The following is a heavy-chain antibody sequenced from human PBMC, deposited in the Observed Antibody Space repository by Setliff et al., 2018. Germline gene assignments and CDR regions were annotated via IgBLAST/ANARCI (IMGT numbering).Heavy chain of an antibody. D-gene: IGHD3-10*01. CDR2: INPHGSEK. CDR1: GLSYINDW. Sequence: PGESLKISCTASGLSYINDWVSWVRQAPGKGLEWLASINPHGSEKYYADSVKGRFTISRDNAKNSLSLQMNNLRTEDTAVYCCFGAGTCSYWGQGTLVTVSS. CDR3: FGAGTCSY. V-gene: IGHV3-7*01. J-gene: IGHJ4*02.